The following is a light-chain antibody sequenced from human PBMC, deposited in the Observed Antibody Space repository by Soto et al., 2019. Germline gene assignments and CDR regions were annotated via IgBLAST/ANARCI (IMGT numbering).Light chain of an antibody. CDR3: QQRTDRPPWT. Sequence: EIVLTQSPGTLSLSPGERATLSCRASQSIGLAIAWYQHKPGQAPRLLIFDASQRATGIPARFRGSGSGTGFTLSISSLEPEDFAVYYCQQRTDRPPWTFGQGTKVDIK. CDR1: QSIGLA. V-gene: IGKV3-11*01. J-gene: IGKJ1*01. CDR2: DAS.